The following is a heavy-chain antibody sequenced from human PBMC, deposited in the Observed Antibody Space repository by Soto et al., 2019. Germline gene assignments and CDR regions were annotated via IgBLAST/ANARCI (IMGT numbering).Heavy chain of an antibody. CDR3: TRDGRGLGRLSLFEY. CDR1: GFTFSTYT. V-gene: IGHV3-48*04. J-gene: IGHJ4*02. CDR2: ISSSGRTI. Sequence: GGSLRLSCEAFGFTFSTYTMNWVRQAPGKGLEWVSYISSSGRTISYADPVKGRFSISRDNAKNTLYFQLSSLRIEDTAVYYCTRDGRGLGRLSLFEYWGQGVLVTVSS. D-gene: IGHD2-21*02.